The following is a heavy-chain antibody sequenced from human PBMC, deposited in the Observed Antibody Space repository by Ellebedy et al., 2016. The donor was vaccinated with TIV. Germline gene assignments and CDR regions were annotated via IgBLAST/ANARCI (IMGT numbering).Heavy chain of an antibody. J-gene: IGHJ6*02. CDR2: IKQDGSEK. CDR3: ARGGGGIVATIVFYYYGMDV. V-gene: IGHV3-7*01. CDR1: GFTFSSYA. D-gene: IGHD5-12*01. Sequence: GGSLRLXXAASGFTFSSYAMSWVRQAPGKGLEWVANIKQDGSEKYYVDSVKGRFTISRDNAKNSLYLQMNSLRAEDTAVYYCARGGGGIVATIVFYYYGMDVWGQGTTVTVSS.